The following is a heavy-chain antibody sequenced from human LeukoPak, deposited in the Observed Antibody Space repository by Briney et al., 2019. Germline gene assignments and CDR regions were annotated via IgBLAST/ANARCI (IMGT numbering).Heavy chain of an antibody. Sequence: GGSLRLSCAASGFTFSSYAMGWVRQAPGKGLEWVSAISGSGGSTYYADSVKGRFTISRDNFKNTLFLQMNSLRAEDTAVYYCAKDGGFWSGYYPYWGQGTLVTVSS. V-gene: IGHV3-23*01. CDR3: AKDGGFWSGYYPY. J-gene: IGHJ4*02. D-gene: IGHD3-3*01. CDR1: GFTFSSYA. CDR2: ISGSGGST.